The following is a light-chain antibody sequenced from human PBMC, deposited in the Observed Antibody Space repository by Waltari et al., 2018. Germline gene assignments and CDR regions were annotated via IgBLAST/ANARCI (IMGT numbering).Light chain of an antibody. CDR3: TSCSSITTLGV. J-gene: IGLJ1*01. V-gene: IGLV2-14*03. Sequence: QSALTQPASVSGSPGQSITISCTGTSSDIGSYNYVSWYQQHPGKVPRLIIYDVHNRPSGVSNRFSGSKSGNATSLTIYGLQAEDEADYYCTSCSSITTLGVFGTGTKVTVL. CDR2: DVH. CDR1: SSDIGSYNY.